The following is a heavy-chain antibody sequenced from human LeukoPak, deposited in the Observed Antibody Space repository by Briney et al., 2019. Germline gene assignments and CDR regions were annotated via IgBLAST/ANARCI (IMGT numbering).Heavy chain of an antibody. V-gene: IGHV1-69*05. D-gene: IGHD6-25*01. CDR2: IIPIFATA. CDR3: ARERLAGDAFDI. Sequence: SVKVSCKASGGTFSSYAISWVRQAPGQGLEWMGRIIPIFATANYPQKFQGRVTINTDESTSAAYMDLSSLRSEDTAVYYCARERLAGDAFDIWGQGTMVAVSA. CDR1: GGTFSSYA. J-gene: IGHJ3*02.